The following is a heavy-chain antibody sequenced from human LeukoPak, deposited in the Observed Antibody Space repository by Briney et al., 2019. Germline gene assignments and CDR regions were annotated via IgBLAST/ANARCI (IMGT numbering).Heavy chain of an antibody. D-gene: IGHD3-3*01. Sequence: ASVKVSCKASGGTFSSYAISWVRQAPGQGLEWMGGIIPIFGTANYAQKFQGRVTITTDESTSTAYMELRSLRSDDTAVYYCARTYYDFWSSHPDAFDIWGQGTMVTVSS. V-gene: IGHV1-69*05. CDR3: ARTYYDFWSSHPDAFDI. J-gene: IGHJ3*02. CDR2: IIPIFGTA. CDR1: GGTFSSYA.